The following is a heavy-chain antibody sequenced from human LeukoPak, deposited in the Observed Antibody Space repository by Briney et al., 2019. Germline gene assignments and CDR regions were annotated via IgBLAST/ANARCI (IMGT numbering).Heavy chain of an antibody. V-gene: IGHV4-39*01. CDR1: GGSISSTYYY. CDR3: ARRGDY. J-gene: IGHJ4*02. CDR2: IYYSGST. Sequence: PSETLSLTCTVSGGSISSTYYYWGWIRQPPGKGLEWIGSIYYSGSTYYSPSLKSRVTISLDTSKNQFSLKLTSVTAAGTAVYYRARRGDYWDQGTLVTVSS.